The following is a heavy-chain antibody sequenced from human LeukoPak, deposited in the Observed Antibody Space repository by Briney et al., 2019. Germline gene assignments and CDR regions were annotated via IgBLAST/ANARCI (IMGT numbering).Heavy chain of an antibody. D-gene: IGHD5-24*01. J-gene: IGHJ5*02. V-gene: IGHV1-8*03. CDR3: ARSNRRDGFNYDWFDP. Sequence: ASVKVSCKASGYTFTSYDINWVRQATGQGLEWMGWMNPNSGNTGYAQKFQGRVTITRNTSISTAYMELSSLRSEDTAVYYCARSNRRDGFNYDWFDPWGQGTLVTVSS. CDR1: GYTFTSYD. CDR2: MNPNSGNT.